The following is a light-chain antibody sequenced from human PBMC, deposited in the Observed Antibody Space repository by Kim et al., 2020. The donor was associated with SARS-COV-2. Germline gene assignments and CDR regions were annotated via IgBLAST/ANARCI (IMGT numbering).Light chain of an antibody. Sequence: ASVGGGVTITCGAGQDISNHLAWYQQKPGKVPKVLISAASALQSGVPSRFSGSRSGTDFTLTISSLQPEDVATYYCQKYDNAPWTFGQGTKVDIK. CDR2: AAS. CDR3: QKYDNAPWT. CDR1: QDISNH. V-gene: IGKV1-27*01. J-gene: IGKJ1*01.